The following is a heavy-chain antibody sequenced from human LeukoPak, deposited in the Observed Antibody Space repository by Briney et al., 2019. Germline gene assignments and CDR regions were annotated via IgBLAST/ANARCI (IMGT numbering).Heavy chain of an antibody. CDR3: ARGQGSGWYDWSIYFDY. D-gene: IGHD6-19*01. Sequence: SETLSLTCAVYGGSFSGYYWSWIRQPPGKGLEWIGEINHSGSTNYNPSVKSRVTISVDTSKNQFSLKLSSVTAADTAVYYCARGQGSGWYDWSIYFDYWGQGTLVTVSS. J-gene: IGHJ4*02. CDR1: GGSFSGYY. CDR2: INHSGST. V-gene: IGHV4-34*01.